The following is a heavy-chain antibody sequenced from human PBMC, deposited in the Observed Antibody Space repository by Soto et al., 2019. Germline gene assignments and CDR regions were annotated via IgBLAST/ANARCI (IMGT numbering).Heavy chain of an antibody. V-gene: IGHV3-13*01. CDR2: IGTAGDT. D-gene: IGHD3-22*01. CDR3: ARGGSYYYDSSGEGGDLDY. J-gene: IGHJ4*02. CDR1: GFTFSSYD. Sequence: GGSLRLSCAASGFTFSSYDMHWVRQATGKGLEWASAIGTAGDTYYPGSVKGRFTISRENAKNSLYLQMNSLRAGDTAVYYCARGGSYYYDSSGEGGDLDYWGQGTLVTVSS.